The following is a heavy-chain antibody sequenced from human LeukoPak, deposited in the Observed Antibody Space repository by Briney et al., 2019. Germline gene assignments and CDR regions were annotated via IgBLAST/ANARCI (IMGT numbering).Heavy chain of an antibody. V-gene: IGHV1-2*02. CDR3: ARVYYYGSGSYYNPLDY. CDR2: INPNSGGT. J-gene: IGHJ4*02. D-gene: IGHD3-10*01. Sequence: ASVKVSCKASGYTFTGYYMHWVRQAPGQGLEWMGWINPNSGGTNYAQKFQGRVTMTRDTSISTAYMELSRLRSDDTAVYYCARVYYYGSGSYYNPLDYWGQGTLVTASS. CDR1: GYTFTGYY.